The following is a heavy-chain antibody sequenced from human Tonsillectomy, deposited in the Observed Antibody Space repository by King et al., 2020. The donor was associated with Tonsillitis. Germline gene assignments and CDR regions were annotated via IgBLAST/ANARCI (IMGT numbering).Heavy chain of an antibody. CDR1: GFTFSSYE. CDR3: ARDSRSLDAFDI. J-gene: IGHJ3*02. V-gene: IGHV3-48*03. Sequence: VQLVESGGGLVQPGGSLRLSCAASGFTFSSYEMNWVRPAPGKGLEWVSYISSSCSTIYYADSLKGRFTISRDNAQNSLYLQMNSLRAEDTAVYYCARDSRSLDAFDIWGQGTMVTVSS. CDR2: ISSSCSTI.